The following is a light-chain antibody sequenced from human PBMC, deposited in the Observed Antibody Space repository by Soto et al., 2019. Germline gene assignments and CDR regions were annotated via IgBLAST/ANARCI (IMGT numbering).Light chain of an antibody. CDR3: QQYNDWPGT. Sequence: EIVMTQSPGTLSVSPGERATLSCRASQSVRSNLAWYQQKPGQAPRLLIYGASTRATGVPARFSGSGSGTELTLTISSPQSEDFALYYCQQYNDWPGTFGQGTTLEVK. CDR2: GAS. CDR1: QSVRSN. V-gene: IGKV3-15*01. J-gene: IGKJ2*01.